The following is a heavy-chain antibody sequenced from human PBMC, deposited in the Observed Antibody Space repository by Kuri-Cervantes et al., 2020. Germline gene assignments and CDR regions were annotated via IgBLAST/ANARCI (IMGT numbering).Heavy chain of an antibody. J-gene: IGHJ5*02. Sequence: GESLKISCAASGFTFSSYSMNWVRQAPGKGLEWVADFWSDGTNKYYADSVKGRFTISRDNSKNTLYLQMNSLRAEDTAVYYCARDLSYYGLWFDPWGQGTLVTVSS. CDR2: FWSDGTNK. V-gene: IGHV3-33*08. CDR1: GFTFSSYS. CDR3: ARDLSYYGLWFDP. D-gene: IGHD1-26*01.